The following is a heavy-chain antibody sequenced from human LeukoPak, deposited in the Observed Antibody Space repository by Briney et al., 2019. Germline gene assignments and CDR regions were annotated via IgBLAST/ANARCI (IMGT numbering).Heavy chain of an antibody. V-gene: IGHV1-8*01. CDR1: GYTFTSYG. CDR3: ARGGPKRGYSYGYGPTTFDY. J-gene: IGHJ4*02. Sequence: ASVKVSCKASGYTFTSYGFYWVRQAHGQGLEWMGWMKPNSGKTGNAQKFQGRVTMTRNTSISTAYMELSSLRSEDTAVYYCARGGPKRGYSYGYGPTTFDYWGQGTLVTVSS. D-gene: IGHD5-18*01. CDR2: MKPNSGKT.